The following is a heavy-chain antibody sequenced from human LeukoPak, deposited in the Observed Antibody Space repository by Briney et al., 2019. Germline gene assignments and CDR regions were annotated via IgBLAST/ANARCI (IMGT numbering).Heavy chain of an antibody. Sequence: ASVKVSCKVSGYTLTELSMHWVRQAPGKELEWMGGFDPEDGDTIYAQKFQRRVTMTEDTSTDTAYMELSSLRSEDTAVYYCATGGSYYYDSSGYYYFDYWGQGTLATVSS. CDR3: ATGGSYYYDSSGYYYFDY. J-gene: IGHJ4*02. CDR1: GYTLTELS. V-gene: IGHV1-24*01. D-gene: IGHD3-22*01. CDR2: FDPEDGDT.